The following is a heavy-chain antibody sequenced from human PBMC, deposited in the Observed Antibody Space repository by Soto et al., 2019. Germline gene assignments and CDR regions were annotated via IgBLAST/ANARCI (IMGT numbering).Heavy chain of an antibody. Sequence: SVKVSFKASGGTFSSYAISWVRQAPGQGLEWMGGIIPIFGTANYAQKFQGRVTITADESTSTAYMELSSLRSEDTAVYYCASPKGRGYSYGSLDYYYYYGMDVWGQGTTVTVS. V-gene: IGHV1-69*13. CDR1: GGTFSSYA. CDR2: IIPIFGTA. CDR3: ASPKGRGYSYGSLDYYYYYGMDV. J-gene: IGHJ6*02. D-gene: IGHD5-18*01.